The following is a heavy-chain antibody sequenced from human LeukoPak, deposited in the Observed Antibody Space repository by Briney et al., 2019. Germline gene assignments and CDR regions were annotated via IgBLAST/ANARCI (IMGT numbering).Heavy chain of an antibody. CDR2: ISGSGGST. Sequence: QSGGSLRLSCAASGFTFSSYAMSWVRQAPGKGLEWVSAISGSGGSTYYADSVKGRFTISRDNSKNTLYLQMNSLGAEDTAVYYCARGGTYQPLLGYWGQGTLVTVSS. V-gene: IGHV3-23*01. CDR3: ARGGTYQPLLGY. J-gene: IGHJ4*02. D-gene: IGHD2-2*01. CDR1: GFTFSSYA.